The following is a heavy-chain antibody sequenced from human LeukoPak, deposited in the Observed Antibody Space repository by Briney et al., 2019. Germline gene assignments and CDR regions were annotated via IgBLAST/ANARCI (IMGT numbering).Heavy chain of an antibody. D-gene: IGHD3-16*01. CDR1: GGSISGSSYY. Sequence: SETLSLTCTVSGGSISGSSYYWGWIRQPPGKGLEWIGSIYYSGSTNYNPSLKSRVTISVDTSKNQFSLKLSSVTAADTAVYYCARGETNFDYWGQGTLVTVSS. J-gene: IGHJ4*02. CDR3: ARGETNFDY. CDR2: IYYSGST. V-gene: IGHV4-39*07.